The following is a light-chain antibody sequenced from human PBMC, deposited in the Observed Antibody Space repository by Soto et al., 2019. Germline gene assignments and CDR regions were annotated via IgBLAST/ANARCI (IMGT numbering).Light chain of an antibody. J-gene: IGKJ4*02. Sequence: DIQMTQSPSSLSASVGDRVTITCQASQDISKYENWYQQKPGTAPKRLIYDGSNVQLGVPSRFSVSGSGTDSAFTISSLRPEDIATYYCQQFHSQPRTFGGGTNVEIK. CDR1: QDISKY. CDR2: DGS. CDR3: QQFHSQPRT. V-gene: IGKV1-33*01.